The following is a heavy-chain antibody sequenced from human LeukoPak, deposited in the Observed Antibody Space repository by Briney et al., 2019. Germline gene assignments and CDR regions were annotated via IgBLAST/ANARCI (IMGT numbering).Heavy chain of an antibody. Sequence: GGSLRLSCAASGFVFSSYAMSWVRQTPARGLEWVSSLRGDGETFYADSVKGRFTISRDNSKNTLYLQMNSLRAEDTAVYYCARASFMVREYFDYWGQGTLVTVSS. V-gene: IGHV3-66*01. J-gene: IGHJ4*02. CDR2: LRGDGET. D-gene: IGHD3-10*01. CDR3: ARASFMVREYFDY. CDR1: GFVFSSYA.